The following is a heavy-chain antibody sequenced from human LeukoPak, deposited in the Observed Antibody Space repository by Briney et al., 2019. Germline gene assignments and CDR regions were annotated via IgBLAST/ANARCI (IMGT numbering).Heavy chain of an antibody. Sequence: GGSLRLSCVVSGYTFSNYWMSWVRESPGEGGECVANIKQDGSEKYYVHSVKGRSTIPRHHTKKSLYLQMNSLRAADKALYYCTRDGSSSGWYSGDNTEHWGQGPLASVSP. D-gene: IGHD6-19*01. CDR2: IKQDGSEK. V-gene: IGHV3-7*03. CDR1: GYTFSNYW. J-gene: IGHJ1*01. CDR3: TRDGSSSGWYSGDNTEH.